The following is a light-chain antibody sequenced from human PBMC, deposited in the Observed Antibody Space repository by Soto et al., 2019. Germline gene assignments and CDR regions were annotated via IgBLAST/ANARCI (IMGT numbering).Light chain of an antibody. V-gene: IGKV1-13*02. J-gene: IGKJ5*01. CDR1: QDISSV. CDR3: QQFNSYPIT. Sequence: AIQLTQSPSSLSASVGDRVTITCRASQDISSVLAWYQQKPGKAPKLLIYDASSLESAVPSRFSGSGSGTDFTLTISSLQPEDFATDSCQQFNSYPITFGQGTRLEIK. CDR2: DAS.